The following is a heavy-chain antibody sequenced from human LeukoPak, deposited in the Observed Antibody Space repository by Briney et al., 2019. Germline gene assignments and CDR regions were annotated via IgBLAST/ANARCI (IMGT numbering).Heavy chain of an antibody. D-gene: IGHD3-22*01. J-gene: IGHJ4*02. CDR3: ARAIPLPNYYDSSGYYGR. Sequence: ASVKVSCKASGYTFTGYYMHWVRQAPGQGLEWMGRINPNRGGTNYAQKFQGRVTMTRDTSISTAYMELSRLRSDDTAVYYCARAIPLPNYYDSSGYYGRWGQGTLVTVSS. CDR2: INPNRGGT. V-gene: IGHV1-2*06. CDR1: GYTFTGYY.